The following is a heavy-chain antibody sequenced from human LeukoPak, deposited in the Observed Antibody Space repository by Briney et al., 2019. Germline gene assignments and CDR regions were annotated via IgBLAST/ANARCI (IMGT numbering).Heavy chain of an antibody. D-gene: IGHD3-22*01. Sequence: PSETLSLTCTVSGGSISSSSYYWGWIRQPPGKGLEWIGSIYYSGSTYYNPSLKSRVTISVDTSKNQFSLKLSSVTAADTAVYYCARGIRYDSSGYYGYWGQGTLVTVSS. CDR1: GGSISSSSYY. CDR2: IYYSGST. V-gene: IGHV4-39*07. J-gene: IGHJ4*02. CDR3: ARGIRYDSSGYYGY.